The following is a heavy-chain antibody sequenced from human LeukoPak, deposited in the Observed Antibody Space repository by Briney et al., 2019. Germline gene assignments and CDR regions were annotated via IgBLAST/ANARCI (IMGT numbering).Heavy chain of an antibody. Sequence: ASVKVSCKASGYTFTSYGISWVRQAPGQGREWMGWISAYNGNTNYAQKLQGRVTMTTDTSTSTAYMELRSLRSDDTAVYYCARWGYSSSWYEGGYWGQGTMVTVSS. CDR3: ARWGYSSSWYEGGY. CDR1: GYTFTSYG. J-gene: IGHJ4*02. CDR2: ISAYNGNT. D-gene: IGHD6-13*01. V-gene: IGHV1-18*01.